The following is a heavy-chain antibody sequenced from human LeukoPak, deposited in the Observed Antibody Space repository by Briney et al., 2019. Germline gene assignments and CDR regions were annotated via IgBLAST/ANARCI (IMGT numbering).Heavy chain of an antibody. Sequence: PGGSLRLSCAASGFTFTNFEMNWVRQAPGKGLECVSKISSSGSSIDYADSVKGRFTISRDNAKNSLYLQMDSLRAEDTAVYYCARSPKANFLTGYSASYFMDVWGNWTTVTVSS. CDR1: GFTFTNFE. V-gene: IGHV3-48*03. D-gene: IGHD3/OR15-3a*01. J-gene: IGHJ6*03. CDR2: ISSSGSSI. CDR3: ARSPKANFLTGYSASYFMDV.